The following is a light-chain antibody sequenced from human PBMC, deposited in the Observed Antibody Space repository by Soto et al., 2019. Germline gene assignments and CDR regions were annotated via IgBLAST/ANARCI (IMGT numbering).Light chain of an antibody. CDR2: DAS. CDR1: QSISSN. J-gene: IGKJ5*01. CDR3: QQYNNWPIT. Sequence: ETVKTPSPATLFVSPGERAPLSCRASQSISSNLAWYQQKPGQAPRLLIYDASTRATGIPARFSGSGSETEFTLTISSLQSEDFAVYYCQQYNNWPITFGQGTRLEIK. V-gene: IGKV3-15*01.